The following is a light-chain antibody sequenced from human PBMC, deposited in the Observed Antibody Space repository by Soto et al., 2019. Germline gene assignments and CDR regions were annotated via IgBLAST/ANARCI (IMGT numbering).Light chain of an antibody. CDR1: QFVSSN. CDR2: GAS. J-gene: IGKJ1*01. V-gene: IGKV3D-15*01. CDR3: QQYNNWPPGT. Sequence: EIVMTQSPATLSVSPGERATLSCRASQFVSSNLEWYQQKPGQAPRLLIYGASTRATGIPARFSGSGSGTEFTHTISSLQSEDFAVYYCQQYNNWPPGTFGQGTKVEIK.